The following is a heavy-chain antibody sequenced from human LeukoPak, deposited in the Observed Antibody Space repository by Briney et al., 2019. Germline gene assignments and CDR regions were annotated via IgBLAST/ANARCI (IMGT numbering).Heavy chain of an antibody. CDR2: INPNSGGT. D-gene: IGHD3-10*02. J-gene: IGHJ3*02. CDR3: ARVNEDYYVIRPFDI. V-gene: IGHV1-2*02. Sequence: GASVKVSCKASGYTFTGYYMHWVRQAPGQGLEWMGWINPNSGGTNYAQKFQGRVTMTRDTSISTAYMELSRLRSDDTAVYYCARVNEDYYVIRPFDIWGQGTMVTVSS. CDR1: GYTFTGYY.